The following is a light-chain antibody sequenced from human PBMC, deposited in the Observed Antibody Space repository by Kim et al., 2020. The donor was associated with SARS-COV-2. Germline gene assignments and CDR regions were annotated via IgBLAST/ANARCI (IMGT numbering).Light chain of an antibody. CDR1: TGAISGCHY. CDR3: LLSYPSGRV. J-gene: IGLJ3*02. V-gene: IGLV7-46*01. CDR2: DTS. Sequence: PGGTDTPPWGARTGAISGCHYPYWFQQKPGHAPKALIWDTSNKQSWTPARFSGSLLGAKAALTLSGAQPDDEAEYYCLLSYPSGRVFGGGTQLTVL.